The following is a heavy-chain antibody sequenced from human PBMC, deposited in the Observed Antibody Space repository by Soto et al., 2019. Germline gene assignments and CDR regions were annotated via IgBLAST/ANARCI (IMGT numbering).Heavy chain of an antibody. CDR1: SGSISSSNW. CDR3: ARRTVVVVAATGNWFDP. D-gene: IGHD2-15*01. J-gene: IGHJ5*02. V-gene: IGHV4-4*02. Sequence: QVQLQESGPGLVKPSGTLSLTCAVSSGSISSSNWWSWVRQPPGKGLERIGESYHSGSTNYNPSLKSRVTISVDKSKSQFSLKLSSVTAEDTAVYYCARRTVVVVAATGNWFDPWGQGTLVTVSS. CDR2: SYHSGST.